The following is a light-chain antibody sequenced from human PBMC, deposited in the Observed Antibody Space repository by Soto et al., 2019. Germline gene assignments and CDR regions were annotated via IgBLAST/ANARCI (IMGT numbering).Light chain of an antibody. J-gene: IGKJ2*01. Sequence: TQMTQSPSSLSASLGDRVTITCRASQDIDIYLSWYQQKPGKVPKLLIYDESTLQSGVPSRFSGSGSGTDFTLTITNLQPEDFATYYCQQSYRTPYTFGQGTKVDIK. V-gene: IGKV1-39*01. CDR1: QDIDIY. CDR2: DES. CDR3: QQSYRTPYT.